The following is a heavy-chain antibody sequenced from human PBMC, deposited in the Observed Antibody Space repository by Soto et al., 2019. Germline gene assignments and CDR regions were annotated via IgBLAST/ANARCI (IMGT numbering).Heavy chain of an antibody. CDR1: GGSFSGYY. J-gene: IGHJ5*02. Sequence: SETLSLTCAVYGGSFSGYYWSWIRQPPGKGLEWIGEINHSGSTNYNPSLKSRVTISVDTSKNQFSLKLSSVTAADTAVYYCAREVAGFGELSNWFDPWGQGTLVTVSS. CDR3: AREVAGFGELSNWFDP. CDR2: INHSGST. D-gene: IGHD3-10*01. V-gene: IGHV4-34*01.